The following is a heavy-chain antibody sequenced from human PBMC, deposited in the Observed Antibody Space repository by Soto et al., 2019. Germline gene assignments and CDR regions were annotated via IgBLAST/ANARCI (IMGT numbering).Heavy chain of an antibody. CDR1: GYTFTSYG. CDR3: ARTAVAGTGLDWFDP. CDR2: ISAYNGNT. Sequence: ASVKVSCKASGYTFTSYGISWVRQAPGQGLEWMGWISAYNGNTNYAQKLQGRVTMTTDTSTSTAYMELRSLRSDDTAVYYCARTAVAGTGLDWFDPWGQGTLVTVSS. D-gene: IGHD6-19*01. V-gene: IGHV1-18*01. J-gene: IGHJ5*02.